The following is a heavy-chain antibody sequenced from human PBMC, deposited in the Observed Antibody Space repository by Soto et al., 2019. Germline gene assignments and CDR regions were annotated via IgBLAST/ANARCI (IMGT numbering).Heavy chain of an antibody. D-gene: IGHD3-10*01. Sequence: PGGSLRLSCVVSGFSVSSNYVSWVRQAPGKGLEWVSVIQSDDKTYHAGAVKGRFTVSRDNSKNTVYLQMNSLRAEDTAVYYCHSVRGDGRFDPWGQGTLVTVSS. V-gene: IGHV3-53*01. CDR3: HSVRGDGRFDP. CDR2: IQSDDKT. J-gene: IGHJ5*02. CDR1: GFSVSSNY.